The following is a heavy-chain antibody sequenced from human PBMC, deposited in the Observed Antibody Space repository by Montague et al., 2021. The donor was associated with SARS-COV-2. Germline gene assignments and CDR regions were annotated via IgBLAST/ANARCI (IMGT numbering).Heavy chain of an antibody. CDR3: AKGIYMRRGVSHGMDV. J-gene: IGHJ6*02. CDR2: ISSSGETT. D-gene: IGHD3-10*01. V-gene: IGHV3-23*01. Sequence: SLRLSCAASGFRFDSYAMSWVRQAPGKGLEWVSAISSSGETTDYADSMKGRFTLSRDNSMNTLYLQMNRLRGEDTAVYYCAKGIYMRRGVSHGMDVWGQGTTVTVSS. CDR1: GFRFDSYA.